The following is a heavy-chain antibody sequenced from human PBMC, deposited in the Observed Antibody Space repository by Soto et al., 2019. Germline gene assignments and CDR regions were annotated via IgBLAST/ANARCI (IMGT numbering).Heavy chain of an antibody. CDR3: ARGGYYDVSGYSYQQY. V-gene: IGHV3-72*01. J-gene: IGHJ4*02. CDR2: TRNKANSYTI. D-gene: IGHD3-22*01. CDR1: GFIFSEHY. Sequence: PGGSLRLSCAASGFIFSEHYMDWVRYAPGKGLEWVGRTRNKANSYTIEYAASVKGRIIISRDDSKNSLYLQMNSLKTEDTAVYYCARGGYYDVSGYSYQQYWGQGA.